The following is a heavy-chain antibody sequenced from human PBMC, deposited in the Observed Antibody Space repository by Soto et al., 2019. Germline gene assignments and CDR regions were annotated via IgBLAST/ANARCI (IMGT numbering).Heavy chain of an antibody. CDR1: GFTFSSYA. D-gene: IGHD2-21*01. CDR2: ITGSGAGT. Sequence: EVQLLESGGGLVQPGGSLSLSCAASGFTFSSYAMTWVRQAPGKGLEWVSTITGSGAGTYYTDSVKGRFTISRDNSKNTLFLQVNRLRVEDTAVYYCAKALFSQTNNPSARAFDYWGQGTLVTVSS. CDR3: AKALFSQTNNPSARAFDY. J-gene: IGHJ4*02. V-gene: IGHV3-23*01.